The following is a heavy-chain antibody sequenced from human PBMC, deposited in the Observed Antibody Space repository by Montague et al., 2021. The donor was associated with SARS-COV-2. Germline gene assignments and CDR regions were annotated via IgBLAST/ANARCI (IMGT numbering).Heavy chain of an antibody. CDR1: GGSISSPGYY. V-gene: IGHV4-61*02. J-gene: IGHJ4*02. CDR2: IYISGTT. D-gene: IGHD4-17*01. Sequence: TLSLTCTVSGGSISSPGYYWSWIRQPAGKGLEWIGRIYISGTTNYNPSLKSRVTISVDTSKNQFSLKLTSVTAADTAVYYCARFTAVTSSLDFWGQGTLVPVSS. CDR3: ARFTAVTSSLDF.